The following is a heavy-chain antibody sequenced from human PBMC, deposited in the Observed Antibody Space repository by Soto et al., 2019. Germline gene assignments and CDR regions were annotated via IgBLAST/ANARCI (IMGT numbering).Heavy chain of an antibody. V-gene: IGHV1-69*01. CDR2: SIPIFGTA. Sequence: HVQLVQSGAEVKKPGSSVKVSCKASGGTFSAYSISWVRQAPGQGLEWMGGSIPIFGTANYAQKFQGRVTITADESTSTTYMELRSLRSEDTAVYYCATGGQHRKVSNYYGMDVWGQGTTVTVSS. CDR1: GGTFSAYS. D-gene: IGHD6-13*01. CDR3: ATGGQHRKVSNYYGMDV. J-gene: IGHJ6*02.